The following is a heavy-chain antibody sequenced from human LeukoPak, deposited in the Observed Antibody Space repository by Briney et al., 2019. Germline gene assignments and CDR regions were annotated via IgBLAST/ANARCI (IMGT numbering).Heavy chain of an antibody. Sequence: GGSLRLSCAASGFTFGGSALHWVRQASGKGLEWVGRIRSTANGYATAYAASVKGRFTISRDDSKNTAYLQSDSLKTEDTAVYYCTGNYYGSGSYADFDYWGQGTLVTVSS. V-gene: IGHV3-73*01. CDR1: GFTFGGSA. CDR2: IRSTANGYAT. J-gene: IGHJ4*02. D-gene: IGHD3-10*01. CDR3: TGNYYGSGSYADFDY.